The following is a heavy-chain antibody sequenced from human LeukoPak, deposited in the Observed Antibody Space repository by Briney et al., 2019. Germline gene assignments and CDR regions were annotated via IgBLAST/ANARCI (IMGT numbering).Heavy chain of an antibody. CDR3: ARYLRQPGTFYLDH. Sequence: SETLSLTCTVSGASISGDYWTWIRQPPGMGLEWIGYIYYSGSTNYNPSLKSRVTMSVDTSRNQFSLELPSVTAADSAVYYCARYLRQPGTFYLDHWGQGTLVTVSS. CDR2: IYYSGST. CDR1: GASISGDY. V-gene: IGHV4-59*01. J-gene: IGHJ4*02. D-gene: IGHD3-16*01.